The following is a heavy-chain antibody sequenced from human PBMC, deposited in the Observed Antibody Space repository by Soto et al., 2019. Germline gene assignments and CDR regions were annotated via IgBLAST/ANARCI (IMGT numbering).Heavy chain of an antibody. CDR2: IYYSGST. CDR3: ARSDYGDDYWYFDL. V-gene: IGHV4-39*01. CDR1: GGSISSSSYY. J-gene: IGHJ2*01. Sequence: SETLSLTCTVSGGSISSSSYYWGWIRQPPGKGLEWIGSIYYSGSTYYNPSLKSRVTISVDTSKNQFSLKLSSVTAADTAVYYCARSDYGDDYWYFDLWGRGTLVTVSS. D-gene: IGHD4-17*01.